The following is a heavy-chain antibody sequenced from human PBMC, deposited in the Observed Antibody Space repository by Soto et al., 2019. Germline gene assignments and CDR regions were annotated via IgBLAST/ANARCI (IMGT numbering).Heavy chain of an antibody. Sequence: ASVKVSCKASGYTFTSYAMHWVRQAPGQRLEWMGWINAGNGNTKYSQKFQGRVTITRDTSASTAYMELSSLRSEDTAVYYCARRERGSGTYYYYYGMDVWGQGTTVTVSS. J-gene: IGHJ6*02. CDR1: GYTFTSYA. D-gene: IGHD6-19*01. CDR2: INAGNGNT. CDR3: ARRERGSGTYYYYYGMDV. V-gene: IGHV1-3*01.